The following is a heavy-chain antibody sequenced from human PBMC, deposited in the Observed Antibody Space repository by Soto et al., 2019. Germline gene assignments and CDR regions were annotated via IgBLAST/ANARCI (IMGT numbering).Heavy chain of an antibody. J-gene: IGHJ4*02. CDR2: IFEGGST. CDR1: ADSIYSSTYY. D-gene: IGHD3-22*01. Sequence: PSETLSLTCTVSADSIYSSTYYWGWIRQPPGKGLEWIGNIFEGGSTHYKSSLKSRVTISMDTSENQFSLKLSSVTAADTAVYYCARLGGTYHGSNGAGGYFDYWGQGTLVTVSS. CDR3: ARLGGTYHGSNGAGGYFDY. V-gene: IGHV4-39*01.